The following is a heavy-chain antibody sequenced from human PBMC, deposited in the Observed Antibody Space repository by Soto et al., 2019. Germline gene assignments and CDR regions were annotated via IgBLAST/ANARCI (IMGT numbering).Heavy chain of an antibody. D-gene: IGHD2-15*01. CDR3: ARDRADCSGGSCYHYGMDV. CDR1: GFTFSSYA. V-gene: IGHV3-30-3*01. J-gene: IGHJ6*02. CDR2: ISYDGSNK. Sequence: GGSLRLSCAASGFTFSSYAMHWVRQAPGKGLEWVAVISYDGSNKYYADSVKGRFTISRDNSKNTLYLQMNSLRAEDTAVYYCARDRADCSGGSCYHYGMDVWGQGTTVTVSS.